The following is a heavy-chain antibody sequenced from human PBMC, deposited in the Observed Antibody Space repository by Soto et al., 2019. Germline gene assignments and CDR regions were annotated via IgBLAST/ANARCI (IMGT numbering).Heavy chain of an antibody. J-gene: IGHJ5*02. V-gene: IGHV1-18*04. CDR3: ARDPGHLLLWFGDLEKGNRDWFDP. Sequence: QVQLVQSGAEVKKPGASVKVSCKASGYTFTSYGISWVRQAPGQGLEWMGWISAYNGNTNYAQKLQGRVTMTTDTSTSTAYMELSSLRSDDTDVYYCARDPGHLLLWFGDLEKGNRDWFDPWGQGTLVTVSS. CDR1: GYTFTSYG. CDR2: ISAYNGNT. D-gene: IGHD3-10*01.